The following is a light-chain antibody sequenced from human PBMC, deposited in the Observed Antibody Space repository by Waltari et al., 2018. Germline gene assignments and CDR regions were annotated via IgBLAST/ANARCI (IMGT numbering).Light chain of an antibody. J-gene: IGLJ3*02. Sequence: QSVLTQPPSTSGAPGPRVTIPCPGSSSNIGDNVLSCFHQIPGTAPKLVVDRNDLRPSGVPDRVSGSKSGTSASLAVSGLQSEDEGDYYCASWDDSPSGRWVFGGGTKLTVL. CDR1: SSNIGDNV. CDR2: RND. CDR3: ASWDDSPSGRWV. V-gene: IGLV1-44*01.